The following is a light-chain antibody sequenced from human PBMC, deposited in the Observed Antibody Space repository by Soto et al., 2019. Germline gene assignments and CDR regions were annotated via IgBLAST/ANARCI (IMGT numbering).Light chain of an antibody. CDR3: QQYGSSPWT. J-gene: IGKJ1*01. CDR2: GAS. Sequence: ETVLTQSPGTLSLSPGERATLSCRASQTIRSNYLASYRQTPGQAPRLLIYGASNRATGIADRFSGSGSGTDFPLIISRLEPEDFALYYCQQYGSSPWTFGQGTKGEIK. V-gene: IGKV3-20*01. CDR1: QTIRSNY.